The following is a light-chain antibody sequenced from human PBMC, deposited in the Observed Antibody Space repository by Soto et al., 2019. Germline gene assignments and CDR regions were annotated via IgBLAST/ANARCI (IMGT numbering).Light chain of an antibody. J-gene: IGLJ1*01. Sequence: QLVLTQPPSVSEAPGQRVTISCTGSSSNIGAGYEAHWYQQVPGTAPKLLIYENNNRPSGVSDRFSGSKSGTSASLAITGLQAEDEAEYYCQSYDSSLSGYVFGTGTKLTVL. V-gene: IGLV1-40*01. CDR1: SSNIGAGYE. CDR2: ENN. CDR3: QSYDSSLSGYV.